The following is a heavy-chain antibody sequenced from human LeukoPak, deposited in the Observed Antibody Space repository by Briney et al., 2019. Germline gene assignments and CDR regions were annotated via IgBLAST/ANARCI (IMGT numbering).Heavy chain of an antibody. V-gene: IGHV3-74*01. CDR2: IDGNGRTT. J-gene: IGHJ5*02. CDR1: GFTFSSEW. D-gene: IGHD3-10*01. Sequence: GGSLRLSCAASGFTFSSEWMHWVRQAPGRGLVWISQIDGNGRTTNYGDSVRGRFTVSRDNAKNTLYLQMNSLRAEDTAVYYCARDVPRTSGPWGQGTLVTVSS. CDR3: ARDVPRTSGP.